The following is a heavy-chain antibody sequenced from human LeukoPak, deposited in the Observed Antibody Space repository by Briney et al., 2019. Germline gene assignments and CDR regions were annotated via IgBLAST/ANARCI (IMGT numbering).Heavy chain of an antibody. CDR2: IYYSGNT. Sequence: SETLSLTCTVSGGSISSTIYYWNWIRQHPGKGLEWIGYIYYSGNTYYNPSLKSRVTISVDTSKNQFSLKLSSVTAADTAVYYCARRMGKYCSSTSCYVGYYYYYYGMDVWGQGTTVTVSS. V-gene: IGHV4-31*03. J-gene: IGHJ6*02. D-gene: IGHD2-2*01. CDR3: ARRMGKYCSSTSCYVGYYYYYYGMDV. CDR1: GGSISSTIYY.